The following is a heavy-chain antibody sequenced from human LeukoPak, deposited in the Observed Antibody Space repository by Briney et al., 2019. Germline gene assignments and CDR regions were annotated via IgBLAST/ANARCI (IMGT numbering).Heavy chain of an antibody. CDR1: EFTFSSHS. D-gene: IGHD4-17*01. CDR2: ISSSSSYI. J-gene: IGHJ4*02. Sequence: PGGSLRLSCAASEFTFSSHSMNWVRQAPGKGLEWVSSISSSSSYIYYADSVKGRFTISRDNAKNSLYLQMNSLRAEDTAVYYCARDDYGDPSIDYWGQGTLVTVSS. V-gene: IGHV3-21*01. CDR3: ARDDYGDPSIDY.